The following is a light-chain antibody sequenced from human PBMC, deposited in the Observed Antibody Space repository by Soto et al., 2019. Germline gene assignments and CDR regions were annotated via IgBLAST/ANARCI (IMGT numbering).Light chain of an antibody. CDR1: GSNVGGYNF. Sequence: QSALTQPASVSGAHGQSITISCTGTGSNVGGYNFVSWFQHHPGKAPKLIIFDVSSRPSGVSDRFSGSKSGNTASLTISGLQAGDEADYYCSSYTTSSTYLFGGGTKVTVL. J-gene: IGLJ3*02. CDR2: DVS. V-gene: IGLV2-14*03. CDR3: SSYTTSSTYL.